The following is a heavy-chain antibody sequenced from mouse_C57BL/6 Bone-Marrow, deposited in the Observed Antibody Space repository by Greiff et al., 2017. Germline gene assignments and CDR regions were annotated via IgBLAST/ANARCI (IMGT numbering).Heavy chain of an antibody. V-gene: IGHV1-59*01. CDR3: ARPGSSPFDY. Sequence: QVQLQQPGAELVRPGTSVKLSCKASGYTFTSYWMHWVKQRPGQGLEWIGVIDPSDSYTNYNQKFKGTATLTVDTSSSTAYMQLSSLTSEDSAVYYCARPGSSPFDYWGQGTTLTVSS. D-gene: IGHD1-1*01. CDR2: IDPSDSYT. J-gene: IGHJ2*01. CDR1: GYTFTSYW.